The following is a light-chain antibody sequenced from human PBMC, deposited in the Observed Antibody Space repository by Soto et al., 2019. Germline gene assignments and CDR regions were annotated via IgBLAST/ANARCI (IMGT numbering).Light chain of an antibody. CDR3: LQDYNYPLT. J-gene: IGKJ4*01. Sequence: AIQVTQSPSSLSASVGDRVTIACRASQDLRIHLGWYQQKPGKAPKLLIYGASTLESGVPSRFSGSGSGTDFTLTISSRQPEDCATYYCLQDYNYPLTFGGGTKVEMK. CDR2: GAS. CDR1: QDLRIH. V-gene: IGKV1-6*01.